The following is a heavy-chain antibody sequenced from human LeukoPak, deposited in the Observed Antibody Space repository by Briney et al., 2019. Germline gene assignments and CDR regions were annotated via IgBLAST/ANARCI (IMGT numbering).Heavy chain of an antibody. CDR3: ARGDDDVWSGYYYRMYYFDY. D-gene: IGHD3-3*01. V-gene: IGHV4-38-2*02. Sequence: PSETLSLTCTVSGYSMSSGYYWGWIRRPPGKGLEWIGSIYHSGSTYYNPSLKRRVTIPVDTSKNQVSLKLSSVTAADTPVYYCARGDDDVWSGYYYRMYYFDYWGQGTLVTVSS. CDR2: IYHSGST. CDR1: GYSMSSGYY. J-gene: IGHJ4*02.